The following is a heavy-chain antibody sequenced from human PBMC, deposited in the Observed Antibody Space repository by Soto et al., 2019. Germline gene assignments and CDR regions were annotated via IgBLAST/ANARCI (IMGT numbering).Heavy chain of an antibody. D-gene: IGHD4-17*01. Sequence: QVQLVQSGAEVKKSGSSVKVSCKASGGTFNRNTINWVRQAPGQGLEWMGGIIPMFRSPSYGQKFQGRVTISADESTNTVYMEMSSLRSDDTAVYYCAREGGHNYGLGRGHPFDPRGQGTLVTVSS. J-gene: IGHJ5*02. CDR1: GGTFNRNT. V-gene: IGHV1-69*01. CDR3: AREGGHNYGLGRGHPFDP. CDR2: IIPMFRSP.